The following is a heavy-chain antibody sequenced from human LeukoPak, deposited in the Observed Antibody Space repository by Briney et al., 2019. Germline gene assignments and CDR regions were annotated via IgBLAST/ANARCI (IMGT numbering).Heavy chain of an antibody. Sequence: GGSLRLSCAAPGFIFSSHWMTWVREVPGKGLEFVASIKQGGSEKYYADSVKGRFTVSRDNAKNSLNLQMNSLRAGDTAVYYCARAFLDRYYYYGMDVWGQGTTVTVSS. CDR2: IKQGGSEK. D-gene: IGHD3-3*01. V-gene: IGHV3-7*01. CDR3: ARAFLDRYYYYGMDV. J-gene: IGHJ6*02. CDR1: GFIFSSHW.